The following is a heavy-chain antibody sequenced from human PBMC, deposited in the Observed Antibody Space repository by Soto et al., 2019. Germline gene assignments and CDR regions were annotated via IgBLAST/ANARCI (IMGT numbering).Heavy chain of an antibody. V-gene: IGHV3-23*01. CDR2: ISGSGGST. CDR3: AKDALFYCSGGSCYSGWFDP. CDR1: GFTFSSYA. D-gene: IGHD2-15*01. Sequence: GGSLRLSCAASGFTFSSYAMSWVRQAPGKGLEWVSAISGSGGSTYYADSVKGRFTTSRDNSKNTLYLQMNSLRAEDTAVYYCAKDALFYCSGGSCYSGWFDPWGQGTLVTVSS. J-gene: IGHJ5*02.